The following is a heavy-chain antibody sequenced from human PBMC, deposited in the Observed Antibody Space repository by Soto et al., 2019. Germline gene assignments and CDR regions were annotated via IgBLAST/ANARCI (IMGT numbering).Heavy chain of an antibody. CDR1: GGSISGGVGGLYY. CDR2: IYDSGST. D-gene: IGHD4-17*01. V-gene: IGHV4-30-4*01. CDR3: AREVIPLTTDWYFDL. J-gene: IGHJ2*01. Sequence: QLQLRESGPGLVKPSETLSLTCTVSGGSISGGVGGLYYWSWIRQPPGKGLWWIGYIYDSGSTYYSPSLKSRVTISVDTSKNQFSLRLSSVTAADPAVYYCAREVIPLTTDWYFDLWGRGTLVTVSS.